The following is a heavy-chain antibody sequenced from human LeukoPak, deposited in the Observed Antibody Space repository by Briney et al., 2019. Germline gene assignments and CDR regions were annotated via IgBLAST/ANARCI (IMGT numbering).Heavy chain of an antibody. D-gene: IGHD3-22*01. V-gene: IGHV3-33*01. CDR3: ARDQIRRYYDSSH. CDR2: IWYDGSNK. J-gene: IGHJ4*02. CDR1: ACTFSSYG. Sequence: PGGSPRLSCAASACTFSSYGMHCVHHPTVNGMERVAVIWYDGSNKYYADSVKGRFTISRDNSKNTLYLQMNSLRAEDTAVYYCARDQIRRYYDSSHWGQGTLVTVSS.